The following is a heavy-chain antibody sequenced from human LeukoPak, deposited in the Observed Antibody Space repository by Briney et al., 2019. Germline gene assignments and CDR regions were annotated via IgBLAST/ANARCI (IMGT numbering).Heavy chain of an antibody. J-gene: IGHJ4*02. D-gene: IGHD3-22*01. V-gene: IGHV3-64*04. CDR3: ASIYYDSSGYHYYFDY. Sequence: GGSLRLSCTASGFTFSSYAMHWVRQAPGKGLEYVSAISSNGGSTYYADSVKGRFTISRDNSKNTLYLQMNSLRAEDTAVYYCASIYYDSSGYHYYFDYWGQGTLATVSS. CDR1: GFTFSSYA. CDR2: ISSNGGST.